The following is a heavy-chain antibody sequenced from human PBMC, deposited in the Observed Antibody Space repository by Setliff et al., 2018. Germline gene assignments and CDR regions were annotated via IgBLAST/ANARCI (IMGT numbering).Heavy chain of an antibody. D-gene: IGHD2-2*01. CDR1: GKSFTKYD. J-gene: IGHJ4*02. CDR2: MHPNSGNT. V-gene: IGHV1-8*01. CDR3: ARGPPDFVVVPAAAKFDY. Sequence: GASVKVSCKPLGKSFTKYDFHWVRQATGQGLEWMGWMHPNSGNTGYAQKFQGRVTMTSNTAINTAYMELMRLTSEDTAVYYCARGPPDFVVVPAAAKFDYWGQGTLVTVSS.